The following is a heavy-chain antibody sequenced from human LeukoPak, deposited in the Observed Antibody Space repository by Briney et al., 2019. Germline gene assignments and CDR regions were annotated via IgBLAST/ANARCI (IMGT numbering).Heavy chain of an antibody. D-gene: IGHD2-15*01. Sequence: QPGRSLRLSCAASGFTFDDYAVHWVRQVPGKGLEWVSSISWNSGSIGYADSVKGRFTISRDNAKNSLYLQMNSLRAEDTAVYYCARDGIVVVVAAYFDYWGQGTLVSVSS. J-gene: IGHJ4*02. CDR3: ARDGIVVVVAAYFDY. CDR1: GFTFDDYA. V-gene: IGHV3-9*01. CDR2: ISWNSGSI.